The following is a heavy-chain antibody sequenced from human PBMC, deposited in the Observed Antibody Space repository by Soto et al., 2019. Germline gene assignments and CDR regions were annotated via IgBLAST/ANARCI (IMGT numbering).Heavy chain of an antibody. D-gene: IGHD3-9*01. CDR1: GGSISSGSYY. V-gene: IGHV4-31*03. J-gene: IGHJ4*02. CDR3: ARDDILTGYFDY. CDR2: IFYIGAT. Sequence: QVQLQESGPGLVKPSQTLSLTCTVSGGSISSGSYYWSWIRQHPGKGLEWIGSIFYIGATYYNPSLKSRVTLSVDTSKNQFSLKLNSVTAADTAVYYCARDDILTGYFDYWGQGTLVTVSS.